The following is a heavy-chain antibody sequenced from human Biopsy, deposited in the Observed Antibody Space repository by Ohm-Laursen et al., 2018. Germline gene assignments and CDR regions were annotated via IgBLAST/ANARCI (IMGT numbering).Heavy chain of an antibody. CDR1: GYTFTDYS. Sequence: SVKVSCKASGYTFTDYSLHWVRQAPGQGLEWMGWVNPNSGATNYAQKFQGRVTMTSDTSISTAYIELRRLISDDTAVYFCTRDRMVTIITLVRADTFDIWGQGTLVSVSS. D-gene: IGHD3-10*01. J-gene: IGHJ3*02. V-gene: IGHV1-2*02. CDR2: VNPNSGAT. CDR3: TRDRMVTIITLVRADTFDI.